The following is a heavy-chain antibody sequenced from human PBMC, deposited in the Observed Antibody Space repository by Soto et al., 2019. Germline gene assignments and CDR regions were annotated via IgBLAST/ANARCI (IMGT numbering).Heavy chain of an antibody. V-gene: IGHV3-23*01. J-gene: IGHJ6*02. CDR3: AKLSPIRTYSYSGMDV. CDR1: GFSFTNYA. Sequence: GGSLRLSCAASGFSFTNYAMSWVRQAPGKGLEWVSYVNNGGTRTDYADSVKGRFTISRDDSKNVLYLQMNSLRAEDTAVYYCAKLSPIRTYSYSGMDVWGQGTPVTVSS. CDR2: VNNGGTRT.